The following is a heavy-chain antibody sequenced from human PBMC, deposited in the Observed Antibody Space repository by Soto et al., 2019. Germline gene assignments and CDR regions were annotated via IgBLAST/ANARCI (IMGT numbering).Heavy chain of an antibody. J-gene: IGHJ4*02. CDR3: ARDKTVAGKTFDY. D-gene: IGHD6-19*01. Sequence: GGSLRLSCAASGFTFSSYAMHWVRQAPGKGLEWVAVISYDGSNKYYADSVKGRFTISRDNSKNTLYLQMNSLRAEDTAVYYCARDKTVAGKTFDYWGQGTLVTVSS. CDR1: GFTFSSYA. V-gene: IGHV3-30-3*01. CDR2: ISYDGSNK.